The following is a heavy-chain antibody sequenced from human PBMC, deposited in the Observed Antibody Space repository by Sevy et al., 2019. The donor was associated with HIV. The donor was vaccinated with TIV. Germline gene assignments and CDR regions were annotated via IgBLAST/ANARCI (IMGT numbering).Heavy chain of an antibody. CDR1: GFIFSSYV. V-gene: IGHV3-23*01. J-gene: IGHJ4*02. CDR3: EAIATAGRDY. CDR2: ISGSGGST. Sequence: GGSLRLPCAASGFIFSSYVMSWVRQAPGKGLEWVSTISGSGGSTYYADSVKGRFTISRDNSKNTLDLQMNSLRAEDTAVYYCEAIATAGRDYWGQGTLVTVSS. D-gene: IGHD6-13*01.